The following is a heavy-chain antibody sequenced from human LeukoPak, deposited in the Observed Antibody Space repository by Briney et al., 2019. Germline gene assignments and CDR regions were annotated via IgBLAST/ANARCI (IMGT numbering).Heavy chain of an antibody. Sequence: ASVKVSCKASGYTFTGYYMHWVRQAPGQGLEWMGWINPNSGGTNYAQKFQGRVTMTRDTSINTAYMELSSLRSDDTAVYYCARSRPWLIWFDPWGQGTLVTVSS. CDR1: GYTFTGYY. V-gene: IGHV1-2*02. CDR2: INPNSGGT. CDR3: ARSRPWLIWFDP. D-gene: IGHD5-12*01. J-gene: IGHJ5*02.